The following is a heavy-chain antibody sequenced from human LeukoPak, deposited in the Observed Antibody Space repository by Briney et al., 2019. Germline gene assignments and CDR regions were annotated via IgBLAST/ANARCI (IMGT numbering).Heavy chain of an antibody. V-gene: IGHV4-59*01. Sequence: SETLSLTCTVSGGSISSYYWSWIRQPPGKGLEWIGYIYYSGSTNYIPSLKSRVTISVDTSKNQFSLKLSSVTAADTAVYYCAGGGYSYGYRLDYWGQGTLVTVSS. CDR3: AGGGYSYGYRLDY. CDR2: IYYSGST. D-gene: IGHD5-18*01. J-gene: IGHJ4*02. CDR1: GGSISSYY.